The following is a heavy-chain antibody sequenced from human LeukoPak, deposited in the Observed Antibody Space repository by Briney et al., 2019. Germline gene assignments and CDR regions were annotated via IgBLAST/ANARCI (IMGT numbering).Heavy chain of an antibody. Sequence: SVKVSCKASGGTFSNYAISWVRQAPGQGLEWMGGVIPDFGTANYAQKFQGRVTITTDASTSTTYMELSSLTSEDTAVYYCASGGWGYCSSTACSQYFRHWGQGTLVTVCS. CDR1: GGTFSNYA. J-gene: IGHJ1*01. CDR2: VIPDFGTA. CDR3: ASGGWGYCSSTACSQYFRH. V-gene: IGHV1-69*05. D-gene: IGHD2-2*01.